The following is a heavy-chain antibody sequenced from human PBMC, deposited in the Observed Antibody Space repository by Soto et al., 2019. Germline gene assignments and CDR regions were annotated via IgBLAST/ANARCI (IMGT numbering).Heavy chain of an antibody. V-gene: IGHV1-18*01. CDR2: ISAYNGNT. J-gene: IGHJ5*02. CDR1: GYTFTSYG. D-gene: IGHD3-22*01. CDR3: ARVNTMIVVVTLTNWFDP. Sequence: ASVKVSCKASGYTFTSYGISWVRQAPGQGLEWMGWISAYNGNTNYAQKLQGRVTMTTDTSTSTAYMELRSLRSDDTAVYYCARVNTMIVVVTLTNWFDPWGKGTRVTVSS.